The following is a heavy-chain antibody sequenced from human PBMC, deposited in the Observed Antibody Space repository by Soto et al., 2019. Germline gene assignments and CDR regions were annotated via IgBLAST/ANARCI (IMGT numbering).Heavy chain of an antibody. CDR3: ARDDSYCGGDCYRQH. D-gene: IGHD2-21*02. Sequence: QVQLVQSGAEVKKPGSSVKVSCKASGGTFSSYTISWVRQAPGQGLEWMGRIIPILGIANYAQKFQGRVTITADKSTSTAYMELSSLRSEDTAVYYCARDDSYCGGDCYRQHGGQGTLVTVSS. V-gene: IGHV1-69*08. J-gene: IGHJ1*01. CDR2: IIPILGIA. CDR1: GGTFSSYT.